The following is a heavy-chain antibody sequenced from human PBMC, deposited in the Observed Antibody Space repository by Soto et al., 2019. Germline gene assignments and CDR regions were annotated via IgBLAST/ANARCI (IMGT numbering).Heavy chain of an antibody. V-gene: IGHV1-18*01. CDR2: ISAYNGNT. CDR3: ARDRGYYGSGSYRFDP. J-gene: IGHJ5*02. Sequence: ASVKVSCKASGYTFTSYGISWVRQAPGQGLEWMGWISAYNGNTNYAQKLQGRVTMTTDTSTSTAYMELRSLRSDDTAVYYCARDRGYYGSGSYRFDPWGQGTLVTVSS. D-gene: IGHD3-10*01. CDR1: GYTFTSYG.